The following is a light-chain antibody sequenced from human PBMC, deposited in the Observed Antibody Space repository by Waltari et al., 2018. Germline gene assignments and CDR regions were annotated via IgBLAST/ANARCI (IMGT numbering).Light chain of an antibody. V-gene: IGLV2-14*03. CDR3: QSYDSSLRGFYV. Sequence: QSALTQPASVSGSLGQPITISCTGTSSDVGGYNYVSWYQQHPAKAPKLMIYDVSKRPSGLSNRFSGSKSGTSASLAITGLQAEDEADYYCQSYDSSLRGFYVFGTGTKVTV. CDR1: SSDVGGYNY. CDR2: DVS. J-gene: IGLJ1*01.